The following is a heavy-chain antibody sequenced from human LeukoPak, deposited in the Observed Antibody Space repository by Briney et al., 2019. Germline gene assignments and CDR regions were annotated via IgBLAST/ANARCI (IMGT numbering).Heavy chain of an antibody. J-gene: IGHJ4*01. CDR1: GFTYDDFA. CDR2: IGWNSGDI. CDR3: ARLGLPDY. D-gene: IGHD3-3*02. Sequence: PGGSLRLSCAASGFTYDDFALHWVRHAPEKGLEWVSGIGWNSGDIGYADSVKGRFTISRDNAKNSLYLQMTSLRAEGTAVYYCARLGLPDYWGHGTLVTVSS. V-gene: IGHV3-9*01.